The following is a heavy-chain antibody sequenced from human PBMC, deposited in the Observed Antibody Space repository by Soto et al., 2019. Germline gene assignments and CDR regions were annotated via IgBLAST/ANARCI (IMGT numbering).Heavy chain of an antibody. Sequence: ASVKVSFKASGYTFTSYYMHWVRQAPGQGLEWMGIINPSGGSTSYAQKFQGRVTMTRDTSTSTVYMELSSLRSEDTAVYYCARDKGRGLSGYDSFDYWGQGTLVTVSS. J-gene: IGHJ4*02. CDR3: ARDKGRGLSGYDSFDY. D-gene: IGHD5-12*01. CDR2: INPSGGST. CDR1: GYTFTSYY. V-gene: IGHV1-46*01.